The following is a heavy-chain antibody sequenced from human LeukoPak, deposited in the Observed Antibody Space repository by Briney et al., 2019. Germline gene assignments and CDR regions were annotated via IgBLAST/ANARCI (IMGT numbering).Heavy chain of an antibody. CDR1: GFTFSTYG. V-gene: IGHV3-30*18. CDR2: ISHDGSHK. D-gene: IGHD6-19*01. Sequence: GGSLRLSCAASGFTFSTYGIHWVRQAPGKGLEWVAVISHDGSHKYYADPVKGRFTTSRDNSKNTLYLQMDGLRAEDTALYYCAKDRGQWLVRATYHYYGMDVWGQGTTVTVSS. CDR3: AKDRGQWLVRATYHYYGMDV. J-gene: IGHJ6*02.